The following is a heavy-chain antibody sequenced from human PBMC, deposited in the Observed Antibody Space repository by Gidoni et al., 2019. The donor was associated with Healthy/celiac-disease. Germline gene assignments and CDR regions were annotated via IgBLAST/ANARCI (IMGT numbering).Heavy chain of an antibody. J-gene: IGHJ6*02. D-gene: IGHD2-2*01. Sequence: QVQLQQWGAGLLKPSETLSLTCAVYGGSFSGYYWSWIRQPPGKGLEWIGEINHSGSTNYNPSLKSRVTISVDTSKNQFSLKLSSVTAADTAVYYCARDRYCSSTSCRYYYYYGMDVWGQGTTVTVSS. V-gene: IGHV4-34*01. CDR2: INHSGST. CDR3: ARDRYCSSTSCRYYYYYGMDV. CDR1: GGSFSGYY.